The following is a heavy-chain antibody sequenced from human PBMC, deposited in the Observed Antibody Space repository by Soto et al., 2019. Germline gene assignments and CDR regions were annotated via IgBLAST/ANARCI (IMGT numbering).Heavy chain of an antibody. V-gene: IGHV1-18*04. CDR3: AYVGGYSTGDYSFDV. CDR2: ISTYNENM. CDR1: GSTFTSNG. J-gene: IGHJ4*02. D-gene: IGHD5-18*01. Sequence: ASVQVSSKVSGSTFTSNGIGLVRQAPGQGLEWMGWISTYNENMDSAPQLQGRLTMTTDTSTTTAYMELTNLKSDDTALYYCAYVGGYSTGDYSFDVWGQGTPVTVSS.